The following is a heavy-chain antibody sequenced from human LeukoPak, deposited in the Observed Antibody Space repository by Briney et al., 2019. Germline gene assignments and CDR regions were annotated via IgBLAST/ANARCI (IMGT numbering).Heavy chain of an antibody. CDR2: ISSSGKTI. V-gene: IGHV3-11*04. Sequence: GGSLRLSCAASGFNLSDYYMSWIRQAPGKGLEWVSHISSSGKTIYYAGSLRGRFNMSRDSAKNSLYLQMNSLRAEDTAVYYCARDHHRRLYDSQARDTFDIWGQGTMVTVSS. D-gene: IGHD3-22*01. CDR3: ARDHHRRLYDSQARDTFDI. J-gene: IGHJ3*02. CDR1: GFNLSDYY.